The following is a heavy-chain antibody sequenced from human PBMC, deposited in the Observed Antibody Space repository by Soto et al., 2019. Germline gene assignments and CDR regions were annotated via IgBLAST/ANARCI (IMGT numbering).Heavy chain of an antibody. CDR1: GGSISSGGYY. CDR3: ARDCSGWYSQGNGMDV. CDR2: IYYSGST. V-gene: IGHV4-30-4*08. D-gene: IGHD6-19*01. Sequence: SETLSLTCTVSGGSISSGGYYWSWIRQHPGNGLEWIGYIYYSGSTYYNPSLKSRVTISVDTSKNQFSLKLSSVTAADTAVYYCARDCSGWYSQGNGMDVWGQGTTVTVSS. J-gene: IGHJ6*02.